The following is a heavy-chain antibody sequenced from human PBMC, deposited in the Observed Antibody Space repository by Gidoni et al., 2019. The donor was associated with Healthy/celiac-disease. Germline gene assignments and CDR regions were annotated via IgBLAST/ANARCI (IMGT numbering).Heavy chain of an antibody. CDR2: INAGNGDT. CDR3: ARAMVRGVMWDAGRYGMDV. J-gene: IGHJ6*02. V-gene: IGHV1-3*01. D-gene: IGHD3-10*01. Sequence: SGAEVKKPGASVKVSCKASGYTFTNYAIHWVRQAPGHKLEWMGWINAGNGDTKYSQKFQGRVTITRDTSASTAYMELSSLRSEDTAVCYCARAMVRGVMWDAGRYGMDVWGQGTTVTVSS. CDR1: GYTFTNYA.